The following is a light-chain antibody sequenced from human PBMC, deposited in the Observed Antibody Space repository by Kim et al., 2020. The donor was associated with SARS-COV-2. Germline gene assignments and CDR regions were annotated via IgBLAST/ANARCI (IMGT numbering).Light chain of an antibody. CDR2: GAS. CDR1: QTVTKNY. Sequence: SPGERATRSCRASQTVTKNYLAWFQQKPGQAPRLLIYGASSRATGIPDRFSGSGSGTDFTLTINRLEPEDFAVCYCQQSSYSPRTFGQGTKVDIK. V-gene: IGKV3-20*01. J-gene: IGKJ1*01. CDR3: QQSSYSPRT.